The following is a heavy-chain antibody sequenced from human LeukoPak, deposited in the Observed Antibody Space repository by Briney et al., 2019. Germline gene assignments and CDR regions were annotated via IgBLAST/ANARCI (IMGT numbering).Heavy chain of an antibody. Sequence: SETLSLTCAVYGGSFSDYYWSWIRQPPGKGLEWVGEIDHGGTTTTNPSLKSRVTISGDTSKNQFPLKLSSVTAADTAVYYCARGNGKYYYYYYMDVWGKGTTVTVSS. CDR3: ARGNGKYYYYYYMDV. J-gene: IGHJ6*03. CDR2: IDHGGTT. V-gene: IGHV4-34*01. CDR1: GGSFSDYY. D-gene: IGHD1-1*01.